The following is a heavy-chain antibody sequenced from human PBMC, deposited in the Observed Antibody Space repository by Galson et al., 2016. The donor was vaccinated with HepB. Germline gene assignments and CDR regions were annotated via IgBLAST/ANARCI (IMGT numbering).Heavy chain of an antibody. CDR2: INTDGCST. D-gene: IGHD6-13*01. Sequence: SLRLSCAASGFPFSKYWMHWVRQAPGKGLVWVSRINTDGCSTTYVDSVKGRFTISRDNAKNTLYLQMNSLRAEDTALYYCTRVHREGIAAAGSQIWGQGTLVTVSS. CDR1: GFPFSKYW. CDR3: TRVHREGIAAAGSQI. V-gene: IGHV3-74*01. J-gene: IGHJ4*02.